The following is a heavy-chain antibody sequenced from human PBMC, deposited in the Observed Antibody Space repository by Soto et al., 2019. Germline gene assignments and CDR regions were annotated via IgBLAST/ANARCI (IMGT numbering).Heavy chain of an antibody. Sequence: VQLVESGGGLVQPGGSLRLSCAASGFTFSSYGIHWVRQAPGKGLEWVAVISYDGSNKYYADSVKGRFTISRDNSKNTLYLQMNSLRAEDTAVYYCAKDNTHCSGGSCYGCDYWGQGTLVTVSS. D-gene: IGHD2-15*01. J-gene: IGHJ4*02. CDR3: AKDNTHCSGGSCYGCDY. CDR1: GFTFSSYG. CDR2: ISYDGSNK. V-gene: IGHV3-30*18.